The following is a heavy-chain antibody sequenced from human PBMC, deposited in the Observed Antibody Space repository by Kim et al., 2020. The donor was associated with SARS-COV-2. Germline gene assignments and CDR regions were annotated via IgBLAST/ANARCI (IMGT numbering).Heavy chain of an antibody. D-gene: IGHD1-1*01. J-gene: IGHJ4*02. CDR1: AFALSDFW. Sequence: GGSLRLSCTTSAFALSDFWMHWVRQIPGKGLFWVARIIGDRRGRKTNYADSVEGRFTVSRDTAKNTMYLQMNSLRVDDTADYYCARVDWRLDYWGRGTQVTVSS. CDR3: ARVDWRLDY. CDR2: IIGDRRGRKT. V-gene: IGHV3-74*01.